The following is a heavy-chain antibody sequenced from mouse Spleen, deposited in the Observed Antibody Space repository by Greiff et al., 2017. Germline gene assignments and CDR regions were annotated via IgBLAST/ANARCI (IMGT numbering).Heavy chain of an antibody. D-gene: IGHD1-1*01. Sequence: VQLQQPGAELVKPGTTVKLSCKASGYNFTSYWINWVKLRPGQGLEWIGDIYPGSGSTNYNEKFKSKATLTVDTSSSTAYMQLSSLASEDSALYYCARSYGFDYWGQGTTLTVSS. CDR3: ARSYGFDY. J-gene: IGHJ2*01. CDR2: IYPGSGST. V-gene: IGHV1-55*01. CDR1: GYNFTSYW.